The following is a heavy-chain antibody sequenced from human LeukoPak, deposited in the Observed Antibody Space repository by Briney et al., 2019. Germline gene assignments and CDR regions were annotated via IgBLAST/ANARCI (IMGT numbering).Heavy chain of an antibody. CDR3: ARDLRLRGPTGGY. D-gene: IGHD4-17*01. J-gene: IGHJ4*02. CDR2: ISSSSTI. CDR1: GFTFSSNS. V-gene: IGHV3-48*02. Sequence: GGSLRLSCAASGFTFSSNSMNWVRQAPGKGLEWVSYISSSSTIYYADSVKGRFTISRDNAKNSLYLQMNSLRDEDTAVYYCARDLRLRGPTGGYWGQGTLVTVSS.